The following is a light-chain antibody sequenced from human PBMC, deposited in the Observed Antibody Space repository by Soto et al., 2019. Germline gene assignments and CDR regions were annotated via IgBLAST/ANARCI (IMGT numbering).Light chain of an antibody. V-gene: IGKV1-27*01. Sequence: DIQLTQSPSSLSASVGDRVTITCRASQGISNYLAWYQQKPGKVPKLLIYAASTLHSGVPSRFSGSGSGTDFALTISSLQPEDVATYYCEKCNSATGTFGQGNKEEIK. CDR3: EKCNSATGT. CDR2: AAS. J-gene: IGKJ1*01. CDR1: QGISNY.